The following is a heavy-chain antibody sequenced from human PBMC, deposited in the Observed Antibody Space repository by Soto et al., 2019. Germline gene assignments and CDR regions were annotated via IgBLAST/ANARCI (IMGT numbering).Heavy chain of an antibody. CDR2: INPSGGST. CDR3: ARDITMVRGVIIEYYYYGMYV. J-gene: IGHJ6*04. D-gene: IGHD3-10*01. V-gene: IGHV1-46*03. CDR1: GYTFTSYY. Sequence: QVQLVQSGAEVKKPGASVKVSCKASGYTFTSYYMHWVRQAPGQGLEWMGIINPSGGSTSYAQKFKGSITNTRDTSTSTVYMELSSLRSEDTAVYYCARDITMVRGVIIEYYYYGMYVWGEGTTVTVSS.